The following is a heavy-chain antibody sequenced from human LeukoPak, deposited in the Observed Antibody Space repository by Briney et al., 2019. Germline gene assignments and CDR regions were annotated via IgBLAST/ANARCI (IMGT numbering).Heavy chain of an antibody. CDR3: ARVVTVAWSERRPGYYYMDV. J-gene: IGHJ6*03. Sequence: RGSLRLSCAASGFTFSSYSMTWVRQAPGKGLEWVSSISSSSNYIYYAGSVKGRFTISRDNAKNSLYLQMNSLRAEDTAVYYCARVVTVAWSERRPGYYYMDVWGKGTTVTVSS. CDR1: GFTFSSYS. V-gene: IGHV3-21*01. D-gene: IGHD6-19*01. CDR2: ISSSSNYI.